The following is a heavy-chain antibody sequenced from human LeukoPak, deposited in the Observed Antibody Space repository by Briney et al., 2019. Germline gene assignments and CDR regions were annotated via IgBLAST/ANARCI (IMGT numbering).Heavy chain of an antibody. D-gene: IGHD5-12*01. CDR3: ARDGLGYDA. J-gene: IGHJ5*02. Sequence: GGSLRLSCTASGFTFSSYGMHWVRQAPGKGLEGVAFIRYDGSNTYYADSVKGRFTISRDNSKNTLYLQMNSLRAEDTAVYYCARDGLGYDAWGQGTLVTVSS. CDR2: IRYDGSNT. CDR1: GFTFSSYG. V-gene: IGHV3-30*02.